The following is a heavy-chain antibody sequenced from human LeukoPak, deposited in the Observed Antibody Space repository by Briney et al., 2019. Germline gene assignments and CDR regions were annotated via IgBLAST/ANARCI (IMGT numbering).Heavy chain of an antibody. D-gene: IGHD3-10*01. Sequence: SETLSLTCTVSGGSISSSGYYWGWIRQPPGKGLEWIGSMYYSGSTYYNPSLKSRVTISVDTSKNHFSLKLSSVTAADTAVYYCARGTMVRAPDYWGQGTLVTVSS. CDR1: GGSISSSGYY. V-gene: IGHV4-39*07. CDR2: MYYSGST. CDR3: ARGTMVRAPDY. J-gene: IGHJ4*02.